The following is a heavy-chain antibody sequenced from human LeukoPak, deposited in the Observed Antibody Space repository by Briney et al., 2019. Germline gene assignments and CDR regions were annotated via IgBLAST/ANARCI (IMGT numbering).Heavy chain of an antibody. Sequence: SETLSLTCAVHGGSFSDSYWNWIRQPPGKGLEWIGEVTQDGRINYNPSLRGRVTISVDTSMNQFSLRLTSVTAADTAVYYCATIYGDFSDFDSWAQGILVTVSS. D-gene: IGHD4-17*01. V-gene: IGHV4-34*01. CDR3: ATIYGDFSDFDS. CDR1: GGSFSDSY. J-gene: IGHJ4*02. CDR2: VTQDGRI.